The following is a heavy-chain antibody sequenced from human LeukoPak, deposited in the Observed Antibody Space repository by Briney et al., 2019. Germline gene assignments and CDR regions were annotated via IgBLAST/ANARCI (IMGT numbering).Heavy chain of an antibody. V-gene: IGHV4-4*02. Sequence: SGTLSLTCAVSGVSISSSEWWIWVRQPPGKGLEWIASINYSGSTYYNPSLKSRVTISVDTSKNQFSLKLRSVTAADTAIYYCARDSKTIAAASTVWYFDLWGRGTLVTVSS. CDR3: ARDSKTIAAASTVWYFDL. J-gene: IGHJ2*01. D-gene: IGHD6-25*01. CDR2: INYSGST. CDR1: GVSISSSEW.